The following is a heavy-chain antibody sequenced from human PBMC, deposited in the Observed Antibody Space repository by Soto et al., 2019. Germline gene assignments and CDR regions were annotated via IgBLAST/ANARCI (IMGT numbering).Heavy chain of an antibody. V-gene: IGHV4-39*01. CDR3: ARRLLTIMATIGYYYYMDV. J-gene: IGHJ6*03. CDR2: IYYSGST. D-gene: IGHD5-12*01. Sequence: QLQLQESGPGLVKPSETLSLTCTVSGGSISSSSYYWGWNRQPPGKGLEWIGSIYYSGSTYYNPSLKSRVTISVDTSKNQFSLKLSSVTAAVTAVYYCARRLLTIMATIGYYYYMDVWGKGTTVTVSS. CDR1: GGSISSSSYY.